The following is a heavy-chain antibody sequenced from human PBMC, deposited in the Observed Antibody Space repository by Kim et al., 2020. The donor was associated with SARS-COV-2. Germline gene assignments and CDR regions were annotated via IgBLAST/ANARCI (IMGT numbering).Heavy chain of an antibody. CDR2: IYYSGST. D-gene: IGHD3-9*01. CDR3: ARRNVLRYFDWLLGPSGMDV. CDR1: GGSISSSSYY. J-gene: IGHJ6*02. V-gene: IGHV4-39*01. Sequence: SETLSLTCTVSGGSISSSSYYWGWIRQPSGKGLEWIGSIYYSGSTYYNPSLKSRVTISVDTSKNQFSLKLSSVTAADTAVYYCARRNVLRYFDWLLGPSGMDVWGQGTTVTVSS.